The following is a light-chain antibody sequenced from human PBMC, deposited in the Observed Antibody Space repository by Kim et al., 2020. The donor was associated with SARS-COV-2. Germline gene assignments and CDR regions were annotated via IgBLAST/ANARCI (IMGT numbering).Light chain of an antibody. V-gene: IGKV1-9*01. CDR1: HDISGY. CDR2: AAS. CDR3: QQLNSYPPT. Sequence: GDRVTITCRTSHDISGYLAWHQQRPGEVPKLLIYAASTLHSGVPSRFSGSGSGTEFTLTISSLQPEDFATYYCQQLNSYPPTFGQGTKL. J-gene: IGKJ2*01.